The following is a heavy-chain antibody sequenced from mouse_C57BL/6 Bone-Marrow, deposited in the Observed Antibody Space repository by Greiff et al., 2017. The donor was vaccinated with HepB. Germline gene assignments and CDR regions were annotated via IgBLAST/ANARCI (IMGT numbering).Heavy chain of an antibody. CDR3: ARDPYYGSRGYAMDY. V-gene: IGHV1-50*01. CDR1: GYTFTSYW. CDR2: IDPSDSYT. J-gene: IGHJ4*01. D-gene: IGHD1-1*01. Sequence: QVQLKQPGAELVKPGASVKLSCKASGYTFTSYWMQWVKQRPGQGLEWIGEIDPSDSYTNYNQKFKGKATLTVDTSSSTAYMQLSSLTSEDSAVYYCARDPYYGSRGYAMDYWGQGTSVTVSS.